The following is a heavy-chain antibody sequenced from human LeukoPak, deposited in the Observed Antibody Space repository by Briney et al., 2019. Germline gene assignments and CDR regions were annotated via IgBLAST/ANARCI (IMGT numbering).Heavy chain of an antibody. Sequence: GGSLRLSCAASGFTFSSYSMNWVRQAPGKGLEWVSYISSSSSTIYYADSVKGRFTISRDNAKNSLYLQMNSLRAEDTAAYYCARSSSWYPNWFDPWGQGTLVTVSS. CDR2: ISSSSSTI. D-gene: IGHD6-13*01. V-gene: IGHV3-48*01. CDR1: GFTFSSYS. J-gene: IGHJ5*02. CDR3: ARSSSWYPNWFDP.